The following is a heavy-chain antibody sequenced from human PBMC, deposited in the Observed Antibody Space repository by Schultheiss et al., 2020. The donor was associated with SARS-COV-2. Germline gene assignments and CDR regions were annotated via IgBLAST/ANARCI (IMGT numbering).Heavy chain of an antibody. Sequence: GGSLRLSCAASGFTFSSYSMNWVRQAPGKGLEWVSSISSSSSYIYYADSVKGRFTISRDNAKNSLYLQMNSLRAYHTAVYYCAIDPWHRDYYNYYMDVWGKWTTVTFSS. CDR1: GFTFSSYS. D-gene: IGHD3-10*01. J-gene: IGHJ6*03. CDR2: ISSSSSYI. V-gene: IGHV3-21*01. CDR3: AIDPWHRDYYNYYMDV.